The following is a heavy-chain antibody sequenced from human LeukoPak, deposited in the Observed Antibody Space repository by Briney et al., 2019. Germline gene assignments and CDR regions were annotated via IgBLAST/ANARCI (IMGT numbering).Heavy chain of an antibody. CDR1: GYSFTNYW. J-gene: IGHJ4*02. CDR2: IYPGDSDT. D-gene: IGHD4-23*01. CDR3: ARLKKDYGGNSGSDY. V-gene: IGHV5-51*01. Sequence: NHGESLKISCKGSGYSFTNYWIGWVRQMPDKSLEWMGIIYPGDSDTRYSQSFQGQVTISADKSISIAYLQWRSLQASDTAMYYCARLKKDYGGNSGSDYWGQGTLVTVSS.